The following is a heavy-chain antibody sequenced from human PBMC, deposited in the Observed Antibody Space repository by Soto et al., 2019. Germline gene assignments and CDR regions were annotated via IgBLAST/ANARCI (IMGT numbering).Heavy chain of an antibody. V-gene: IGHV4-34*02. J-gene: IGHJ4*02. Sequence: QVQLQQWGAGLLKPSETLSLTCAVYGGSFSGYYWIWIRQPPGKGLEWIGEINHSGSTTYNPSLKSRVTISVDTSMNQFSLKLTSVTAADTAIYYCARGPRSGWPDYWGQGTLVTVSS. CDR1: GGSFSGYY. CDR2: INHSGST. CDR3: ARGPRSGWPDY. D-gene: IGHD6-19*01.